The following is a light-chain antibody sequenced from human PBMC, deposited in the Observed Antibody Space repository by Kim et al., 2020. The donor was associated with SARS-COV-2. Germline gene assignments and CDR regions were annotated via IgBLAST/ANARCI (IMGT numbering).Light chain of an antibody. Sequence: QRVTISCTGRSSDIGAGYDVHWYQQHTGKAPNLLIFADSRRPSGVPDRLSGAKSGNSATLAITGLQAEDESDYYCQSYNNRLSGWVFGGGTQLTVL. J-gene: IGLJ3*02. V-gene: IGLV1-40*01. CDR1: SSDIGAGYD. CDR2: ADS. CDR3: QSYNNRLSGWV.